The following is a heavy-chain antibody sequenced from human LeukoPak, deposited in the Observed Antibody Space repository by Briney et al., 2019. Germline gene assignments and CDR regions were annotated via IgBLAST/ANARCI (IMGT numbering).Heavy chain of an antibody. CDR1: GGSISSYH. CDR2: ISYSGST. Sequence: SETLSLTCTVSGGSISSYHWSWIRQPPGKGLEWIGYISYSGSTNYNPSLKSRVTISVDTSKNQFSPRLSSVTAADTAVYYCARHLDYYGSGTYEFWGQGTLVTVSS. V-gene: IGHV4-59*08. D-gene: IGHD3-10*01. CDR3: ARHLDYYGSGTYEF. J-gene: IGHJ4*02.